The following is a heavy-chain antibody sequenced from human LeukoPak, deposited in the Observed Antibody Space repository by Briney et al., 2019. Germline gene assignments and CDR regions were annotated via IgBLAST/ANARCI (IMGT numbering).Heavy chain of an antibody. J-gene: IGHJ4*02. D-gene: IGHD6-13*01. CDR1: GFTFSSYA. CDR3: TRGKKEAAGAGYYFDY. CDR2: ISGGGGST. V-gene: IGHV3-23*01. Sequence: GGSLRLSCAASGFTFSSYAMSWVRRAPEKGLEWVSSISGGGGSTYYADSVKGRFTISRDNSKNSLFVQMNSLRTEDTALYYCTRGKKEAAGAGYYFDYWGRGTPVTVSS.